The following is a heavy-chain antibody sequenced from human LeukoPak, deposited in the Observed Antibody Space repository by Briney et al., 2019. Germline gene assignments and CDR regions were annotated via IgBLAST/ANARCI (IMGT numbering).Heavy chain of an antibody. V-gene: IGHV3-74*01. CDR3: VRVAVGEYHFNH. J-gene: IGHJ4*02. Sequence: GGSLRLSCAASEFTFSSYWMHWVRQAPGKGLVWVSRINPDGRTISYADSVKDRFTISRDNAKNTLYLQMNSLRAEDTAVYYCVRVAVGEYHFNHWGQGTLVTVSS. CDR1: EFTFSSYW. D-gene: IGHD6-19*01. CDR2: INPDGRTI.